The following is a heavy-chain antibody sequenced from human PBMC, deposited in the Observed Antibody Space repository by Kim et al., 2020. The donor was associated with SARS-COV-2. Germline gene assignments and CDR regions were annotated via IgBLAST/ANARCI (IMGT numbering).Heavy chain of an antibody. CDR3: LRDFLGV. CDR2: GSEK. Sequence: GSEKNYVDSAKGRFTIARDNAQNSLHLQMSYLRGEDTAVYYCLRDFLGVWGQGTTVTVSS. V-gene: IGHV3-7*01. D-gene: IGHD3-16*01. J-gene: IGHJ6*02.